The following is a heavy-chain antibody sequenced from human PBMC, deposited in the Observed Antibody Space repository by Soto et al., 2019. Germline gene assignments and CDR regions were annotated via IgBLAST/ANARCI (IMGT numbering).Heavy chain of an antibody. CDR1: GFTFSNYA. CDR3: AKDSDYGDYIGGYYFDY. J-gene: IGHJ4*02. Sequence: EVQLLESGGGLVQPGGSLRLSCAASGFTFSNYAMSWVRQAPGKGLEWVSAISGSGDSTYYADSVKGRFTISRDNSKNTLYLQMNSLRAEDTAVYYCAKDSDYGDYIGGYYFDYWGQGALVTVSS. CDR2: ISGSGDST. V-gene: IGHV3-23*01. D-gene: IGHD4-17*01.